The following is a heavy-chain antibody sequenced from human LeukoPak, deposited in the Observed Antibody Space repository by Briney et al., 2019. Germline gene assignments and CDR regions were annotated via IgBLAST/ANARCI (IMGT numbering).Heavy chain of an antibody. Sequence: SETLSLTCTVSGGSIGSYYWSWIRQPPGKGLEWIGEINHSGSTNYNPSLKSRVTISVDTSKNQFSLKLSSVTAADTAVYYCAVGSGYDHWGQGTLVTVSS. CDR3: AVGSGYDH. V-gene: IGHV4-34*01. D-gene: IGHD5-12*01. CDR1: GGSIGSYY. J-gene: IGHJ5*02. CDR2: INHSGST.